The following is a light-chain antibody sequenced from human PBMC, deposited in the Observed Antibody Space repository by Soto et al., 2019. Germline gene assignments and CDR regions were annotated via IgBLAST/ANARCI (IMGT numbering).Light chain of an antibody. J-gene: IGKJ1*01. CDR2: DAS. CDR1: QSVSGSY. CDR3: QQYGRSRA. Sequence: EIVLTQSPGTLSLSPGERATLSCRASQSVSGSYLAWYQQKPGQAHRLLIYDASNRATGIPDRFSGSGSGTDFTLTISRLEPEDFAVYYCQQYGRSRAFGQGTRVEIK. V-gene: IGKV3-20*01.